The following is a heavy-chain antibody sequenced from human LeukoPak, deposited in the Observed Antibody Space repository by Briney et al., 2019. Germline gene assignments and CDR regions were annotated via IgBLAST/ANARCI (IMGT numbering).Heavy chain of an antibody. V-gene: IGHV1-2*02. Sequence: ASVKVSCKASGYTFTGYYMHWVRQAPGQGLEWMGWINPNSGGTNYAQKFQGRVTMTRDTSISTAYMELSRLRSDDTAVYYCVGAGVVITSAFDYWGQGTLVTVSS. CDR1: GYTFTGYY. J-gene: IGHJ4*02. D-gene: IGHD3-3*01. CDR3: VGAGVVITSAFDY. CDR2: INPNSGGT.